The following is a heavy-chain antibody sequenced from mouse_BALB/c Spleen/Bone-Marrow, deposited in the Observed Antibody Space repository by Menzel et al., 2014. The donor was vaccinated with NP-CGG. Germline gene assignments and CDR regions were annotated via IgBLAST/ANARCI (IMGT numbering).Heavy chain of an antibody. V-gene: IGHV1S81*02. CDR2: INPSNGRT. CDR3: ARGGRYDERTWFAY. D-gene: IGHD2-14*01. J-gene: IGHJ3*01. CDR1: GYTFTSYW. Sequence: QVQLQQSGAELVKPGASVKLSSKASGYTFTSYWMHWVKQRPGQGLERIGEINPSNGRTNYNEKFKSKATLTVDKSSSTAYMQLSSLTSEDSAVYYCARGGRYDERTWFAYWGQGTLVTVSA.